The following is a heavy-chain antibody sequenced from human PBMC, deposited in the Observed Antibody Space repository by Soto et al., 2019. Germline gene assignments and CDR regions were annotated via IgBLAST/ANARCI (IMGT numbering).Heavy chain of an antibody. CDR2: ISSRSSYI. Sequence: EVQLVESGGGLVKPGGSLRLSCAASGFTFSSYSMNWVRQAPGKGLEWVSSISSRSSYIYYADSVKGRFTISRDNAKNPLYLQMNSLRAEDTAVYYCARDSEYCSGGSCSFYYFDYWGQGTLVTVSS. D-gene: IGHD2-15*01. CDR1: GFTFSSYS. J-gene: IGHJ4*02. CDR3: ARDSEYCSGGSCSFYYFDY. V-gene: IGHV3-21*01.